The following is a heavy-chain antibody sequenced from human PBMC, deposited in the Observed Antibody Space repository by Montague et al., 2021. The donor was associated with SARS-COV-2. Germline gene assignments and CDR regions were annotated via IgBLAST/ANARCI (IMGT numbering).Heavy chain of an antibody. CDR1: GGSISTGSYY. Sequence: TLSLTCTVSGGSISTGSYYWSWIRQPAGKGLEWIGRIYTGGSTNYNPSLKSRVTISVDTSKNQFSLKLSSVTAADTAVYYCARGPHYDILTSYYKDGMDVWGQGTTVTVSS. CDR2: IYTGGST. CDR3: ARGPHYDILTSYYKDGMDV. J-gene: IGHJ6*02. D-gene: IGHD3-9*01. V-gene: IGHV4-61*02.